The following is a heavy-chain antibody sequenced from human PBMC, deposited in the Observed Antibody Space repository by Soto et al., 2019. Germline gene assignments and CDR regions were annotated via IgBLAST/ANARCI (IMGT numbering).Heavy chain of an antibody. CDR1: GGSISSSSYY. CDR2: IYYSGST. J-gene: IGHJ6*03. D-gene: IGHD6-13*01. CDR3: ARHRTIAAGTTTIRVTIFGYYMDV. V-gene: IGHV4-39*01. Sequence: SETLSLTCTVSGGSISSSSYYWGWIRQPPGKGLEWMGSIYYSGSTYYNPSLKSRVTISVDTSKNQFSLKLSSVTAADTAVYYCARHRTIAAGTTTIRVTIFGYYMDVWGKGTTVTVSS.